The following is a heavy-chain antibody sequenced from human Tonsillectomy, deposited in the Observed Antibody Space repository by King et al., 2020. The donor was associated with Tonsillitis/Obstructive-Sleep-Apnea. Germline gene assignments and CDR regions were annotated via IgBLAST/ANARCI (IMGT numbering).Heavy chain of an antibody. Sequence: QLQESGPGLVKPSETLSLTCTVSGGSISSYYWSWIRQPPGKGLVWIGYIYYSGSTNYNPSLKSRDTISVDTSKNQFSLKLSSVTAADTAVYYCARDGGTDTFDIWGQGTMVTVSS. J-gene: IGHJ3*02. CDR1: GGSISSYY. CDR2: IYYSGST. CDR3: ARDGGTDTFDI. D-gene: IGHD3-16*01. V-gene: IGHV4-59*01.